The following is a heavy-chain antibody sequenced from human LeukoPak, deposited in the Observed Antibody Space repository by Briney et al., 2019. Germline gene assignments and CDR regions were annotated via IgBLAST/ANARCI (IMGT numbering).Heavy chain of an antibody. Sequence: SQTLSLTCTVSGGSISSGSYYWSWIRQPAGEGLEWIGRIYTSGSTNYNPSLKSRVTISVDTSKNQFSLKLSSVTAADTAVYYCAREDSSGYYYGRLDYWGQGTLVTVSS. J-gene: IGHJ4*02. V-gene: IGHV4-61*02. D-gene: IGHD3-22*01. CDR3: AREDSSGYYYGRLDY. CDR2: IYTSGST. CDR1: GGSISSGSYY.